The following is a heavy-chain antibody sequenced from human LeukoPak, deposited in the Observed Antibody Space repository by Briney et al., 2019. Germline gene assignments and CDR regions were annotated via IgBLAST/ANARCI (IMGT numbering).Heavy chain of an antibody. CDR1: GGSISSYY. Sequence: PSETLSLTCTVSGGSISSYYWSWIRQPPGKGLKWIGYIYYSGSTSYSPSLRSRVTISVDTSKNQFSLKLSSVTAADTAVYYCARLEGGWEFDYWGQGTLVTVSS. CDR2: IYYSGST. V-gene: IGHV4-59*08. CDR3: ARLEGGWEFDY. J-gene: IGHJ4*02. D-gene: IGHD1-26*01.